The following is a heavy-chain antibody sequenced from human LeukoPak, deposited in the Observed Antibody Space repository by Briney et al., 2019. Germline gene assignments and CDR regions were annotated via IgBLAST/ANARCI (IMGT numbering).Heavy chain of an antibody. V-gene: IGHV3-23*01. D-gene: IGHD5-24*01. CDR1: GFTFRSYG. Sequence: GGSLRLSCAASGFTFRSYGMSWVRQAPGKGLQWVSAISGDGKNRDYPDSVKGRFTISRDNSKNTLYLQMNSLRAEDTAVYYCASGGRDGYNYYFDYWGRGTLVTVSS. CDR3: ASGGRDGYNYYFDY. CDR2: ISGDGKNR. J-gene: IGHJ4*02.